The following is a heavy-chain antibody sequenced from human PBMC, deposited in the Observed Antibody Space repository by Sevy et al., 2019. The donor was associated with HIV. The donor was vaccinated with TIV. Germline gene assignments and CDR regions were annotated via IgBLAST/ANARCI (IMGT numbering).Heavy chain of an antibody. J-gene: IGHJ6*02. CDR1: GYSFTSYW. V-gene: IGHV5-51*01. Sequence: GESLKISCKGSGYSFTSYWIGWVRQMPGKGLEWMGIIYPGDSDTRYSPSFQGQVTISADKSISTAYLQWSSLKASDTAMYYCATTVVPAAIRGYYYSMDVWGQGTTVTVSS. CDR2: IYPGDSDT. D-gene: IGHD2-2*02. CDR3: ATTVVPAAIRGYYYSMDV.